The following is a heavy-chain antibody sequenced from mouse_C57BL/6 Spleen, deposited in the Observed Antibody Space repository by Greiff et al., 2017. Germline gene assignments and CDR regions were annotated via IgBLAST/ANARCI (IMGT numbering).Heavy chain of an antibody. CDR3: ARKHSYYSTSY. D-gene: IGHD2-5*01. Sequence: VQLQHSGPELVKPGASVKISCKASGYTFTDYYIDWVKQSTGKGLEWIGDLNPSNGGPSYNEKFKGKATLTVDKSSSTAYMGRRSLTYDDSSVYYSARKHSYYSTSYWGQGTLVTVSA. CDR1: GYTFTDYY. V-gene: IGHV1-26*01. CDR2: LNPSNGGP. J-gene: IGHJ3*01.